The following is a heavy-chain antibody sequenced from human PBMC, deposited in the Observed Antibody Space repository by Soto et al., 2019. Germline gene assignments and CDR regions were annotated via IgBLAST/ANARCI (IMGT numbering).Heavy chain of an antibody. J-gene: IGHJ4*01. CDR3: VKDSYADFHRVLSTAEYFFDY. CDR1: GFTFDDYA. CDR2: ITWNSGNI. D-gene: IGHD2-15*01. Sequence: PGGSLRLSCTASGFTFDDYAMHWVRQAPGRGLEWVSGITWNSGNIAYADSVKGRFTIARDDDNNSLYLQMNSLRPEDTALYYCVKDSYADFHRVLSTAEYFFDYWGHGTLVTVS. V-gene: IGHV3-9*01.